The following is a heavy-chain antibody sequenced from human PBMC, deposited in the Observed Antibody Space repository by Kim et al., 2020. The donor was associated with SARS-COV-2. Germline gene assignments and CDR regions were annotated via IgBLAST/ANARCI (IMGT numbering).Heavy chain of an antibody. CDR3: AGANFWSGYYTGAYYYNGMDV. D-gene: IGHD3-3*01. J-gene: IGHJ6*02. CDR1: GFTFSSYD. Sequence: GGSLRLSCAASGFTFSSYDMHWVRQATGKGLEWVSAIGTAGDTYYPGSVKGRFTISRENAKNSLYLQMNSLRAGDTAVYYCAGANFWSGYYTGAYYYNGMDVGGQGTTVTVSS. V-gene: IGHV3-13*04. CDR2: IGTAGDT.